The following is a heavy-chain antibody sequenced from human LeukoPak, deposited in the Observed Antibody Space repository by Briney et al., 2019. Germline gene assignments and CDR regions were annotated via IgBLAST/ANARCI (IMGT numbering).Heavy chain of an antibody. J-gene: IGHJ4*02. CDR3: ARANDYSNYHFASV. V-gene: IGHV3-11*01. D-gene: IGHD4-11*01. CDR1: GFTFSDYY. Sequence: GGSLRLSCAASGFTFSDYYMSWIRQAPGKGLEWVSYISSSGSTIYYADSVKGRFTISRDNAKNSLYLQMNSLRAEDTAVYYCARANDYSNYHFASVWGQGTLVTVSS. CDR2: ISSSGSTI.